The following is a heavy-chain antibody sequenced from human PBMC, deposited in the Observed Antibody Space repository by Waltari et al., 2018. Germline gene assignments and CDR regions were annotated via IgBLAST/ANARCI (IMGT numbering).Heavy chain of an antibody. CDR3: AKSGRSPWAFDI. D-gene: IGHD3-10*01. J-gene: IGHJ3*02. CDR2: IGGSTGST. V-gene: IGHV3-23*04. CDR1: GFPFSSYG. Sequence: EVQLVESGGGLVQPGGSLRLSCTASGFPFSSYGMTWVGQAPGKGLEWVSAIGGSTGSTNYADSVRGRFTISRDNSKNTLYLQMNSLRAEDTALYYCAKSGRSPWAFDIWGQGTMVTVSS.